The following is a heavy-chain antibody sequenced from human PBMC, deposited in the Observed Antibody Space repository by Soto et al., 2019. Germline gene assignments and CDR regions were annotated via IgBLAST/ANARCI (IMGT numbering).Heavy chain of an antibody. D-gene: IGHD5-18*01. CDR1: GYSFANYW. J-gene: IGHJ4*02. V-gene: IGHV5-51*01. CDR3: ARPGAPTDTVVYDF. Sequence: GESLKISCKASGYSFANYWIGWVCQKPGKGLEWMGVIYPDDSETTYSPSFEGQVIISVDRSRGTAFLEWSSLEASDTAMYYCARPGAPTDTVVYDFWGQGTQVTVSS. CDR2: IYPDDSET.